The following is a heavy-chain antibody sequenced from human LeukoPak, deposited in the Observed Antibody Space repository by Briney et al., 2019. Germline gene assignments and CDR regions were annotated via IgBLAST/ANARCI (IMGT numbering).Heavy chain of an antibody. CDR2: IYYSGTT. Sequence: PSETLSLTCTVSGGSISNYYWNWIRQPPGKGLEWIGYIYYSGTTNYNPSLKSRVSMSVDTSKNQFSLKLSSVTAADTAFYYCARLSGYGLHYYYYMDVWGKGTTVTVSS. V-gene: IGHV4-59*01. CDR1: GGSISNYY. J-gene: IGHJ6*03. CDR3: ARLSGYGLHYYYYMDV. D-gene: IGHD5-12*01.